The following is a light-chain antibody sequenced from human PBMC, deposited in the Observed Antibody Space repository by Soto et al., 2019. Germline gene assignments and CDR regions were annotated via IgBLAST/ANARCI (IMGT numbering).Light chain of an antibody. CDR1: QSVSAN. J-gene: IGKJ5*01. V-gene: IGKV3-15*01. CDR3: QQYSTWPPVT. Sequence: EIVMTQSPATRSVSPGERATLSCRASQSVSANLAWYQQKPGQAPRLLFYGASTRATGIPARFSGSGSGTEFTLTISSLQSEDFGLYYCQQYSTWPPVTFGQGTRLEIK. CDR2: GAS.